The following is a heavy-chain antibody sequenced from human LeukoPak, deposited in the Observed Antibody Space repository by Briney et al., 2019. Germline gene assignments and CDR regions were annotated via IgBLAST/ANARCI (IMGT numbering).Heavy chain of an antibody. J-gene: IGHJ6*02. D-gene: IGHD1-26*01. V-gene: IGHV1-69*04. CDR1: GGTFSSYA. CDR2: IIPILGIA. CDR3: ARVSGSYPYYGMDV. Sequence: SVKVSCKASGGTFSSYAISWVRQAPGQGLEWMGRIIPILGIANYAQKFQGRVTITADKSTSTAYMELSSLRSEDAAVYYCARVSGSYPYYGMDVWGQGTTVTVSS.